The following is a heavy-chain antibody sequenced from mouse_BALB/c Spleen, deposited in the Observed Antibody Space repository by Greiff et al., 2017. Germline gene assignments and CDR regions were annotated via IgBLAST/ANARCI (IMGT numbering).Heavy chain of an antibody. CDR1: GYTFTSYV. D-gene: IGHD4-1*01. J-gene: IGHJ2*01. Sequence: EVQLVESGPELVKPGASVKMSCKASGYTFTSYVMHWVKQKPGQGLEWIGYINPYNDGTKYNEKFKGKATLTSDKSSSTAYMELSSLTSEDSAVYYCAREAGTSGVDYWGQGTTLTVSS. V-gene: IGHV1-14*01. CDR2: INPYNDGT. CDR3: AREAGTSGVDY.